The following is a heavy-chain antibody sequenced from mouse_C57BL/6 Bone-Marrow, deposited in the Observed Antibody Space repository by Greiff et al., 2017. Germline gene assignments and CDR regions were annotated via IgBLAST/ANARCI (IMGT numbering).Heavy chain of an antibody. CDR3: ARCPFDDYDGAY. D-gene: IGHD2-4*01. J-gene: IGHJ3*01. Sequence: EVMLVESGGGLVKPGGSLKLSCAASGFTFSSYAMSWVRQTPEERLEWVATISAGGSYTYYPDNVKGRFTISRDNAKHNLYLQMSHLKSEDTAMYYCARCPFDDYDGAYWGQGTLVTVSA. CDR2: ISAGGSYT. V-gene: IGHV5-4*03. CDR1: GFTFSSYA.